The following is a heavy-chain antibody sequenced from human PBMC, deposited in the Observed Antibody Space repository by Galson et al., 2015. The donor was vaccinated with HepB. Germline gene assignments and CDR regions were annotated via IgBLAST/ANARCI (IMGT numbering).Heavy chain of an antibody. J-gene: IGHJ4*02. Sequence: SLRLSCAASGFTFSNYGMHWVRQAPGKGLEWVAVIWYDGSNEYYADSVKGRFTMSRDNSKNTLYLQMNSLRVEDTAVYYCARVGGGYGTFEYYFDYWGQGTLVTVSS. CDR1: GFTFSNYG. CDR3: ARVGGGYGTFEYYFDY. D-gene: IGHD3-16*01. V-gene: IGHV3-33*01. CDR2: IWYDGSNE.